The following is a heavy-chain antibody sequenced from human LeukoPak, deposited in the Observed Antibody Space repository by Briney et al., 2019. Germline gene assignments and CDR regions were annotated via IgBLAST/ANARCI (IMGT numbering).Heavy chain of an antibody. J-gene: IGHJ5*01. CDR2: IYNSGST. CDR3: ARDRGYYDSSGYWFDS. V-gene: IGHV4-59*01. Sequence: PSETLSLTCAVSGGSISSYYWTWIRQPPGKGLEWIGSIYNSGSTNYNPSLKSRVTISVDTSKNQFSLKLSFVTAADTAMYYCARDRGYYDSSGYWFDSWGQGTLVTVSS. CDR1: GGSISSYY. D-gene: IGHD3-22*01.